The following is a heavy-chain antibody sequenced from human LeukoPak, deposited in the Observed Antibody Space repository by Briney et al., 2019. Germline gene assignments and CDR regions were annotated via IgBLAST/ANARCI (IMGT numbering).Heavy chain of an antibody. J-gene: IGHJ3*01. V-gene: IGHV3-30*04. CDR2: ISSDGSTK. CDR3: VRDRWYCSGDCLPGDAFDL. Sequence: PGGSLRLSCAASIFTLETYALHWVRQAPGKGLEWVAAISSDGSTKYYAESVRGRFTISRDNSKTMLYLQMSRVRLDDTAVYYCVRDRWYCSGDCLPGDAFDLWGQGTVVTVSS. D-gene: IGHD2-21*02. CDR1: IFTLETYA.